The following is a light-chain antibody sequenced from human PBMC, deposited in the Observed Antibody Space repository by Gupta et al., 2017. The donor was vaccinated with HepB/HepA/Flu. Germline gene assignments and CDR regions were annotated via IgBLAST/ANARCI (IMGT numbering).Light chain of an antibody. V-gene: IGLV2-14*03. Sequence: QSALPQPPSVSASPAQWVTISCTGTSIDVGGYAYVSWYQQQRGKAPKLMIYDVRRRPSGVSSRFAGSKTGNASPLISSGLHAEDEADYYGSSDTTSTGVVFGGGTKLTVL. J-gene: IGLJ2*01. CDR2: DVR. CDR1: SIDVGGYAY. CDR3: SSDTTSTGVV.